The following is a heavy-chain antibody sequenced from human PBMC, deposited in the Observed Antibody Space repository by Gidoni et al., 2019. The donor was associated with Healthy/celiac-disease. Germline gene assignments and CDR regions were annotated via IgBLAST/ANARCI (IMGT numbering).Heavy chain of an antibody. Sequence: QFHLQQWAAGRLKPSETLSLTGALYGGSFSGYYWSWIRQPPGKGLEWIGEINHSGSTNYNPALKSRVTISVDTSKNQFSLKLSSVTAADTAVYYCARGFYYMDVWGKGTTVTVSS. CDR3: ARGFYYMDV. V-gene: IGHV4-34*01. CDR1: GGSFSGYY. CDR2: INHSGST. J-gene: IGHJ6*03.